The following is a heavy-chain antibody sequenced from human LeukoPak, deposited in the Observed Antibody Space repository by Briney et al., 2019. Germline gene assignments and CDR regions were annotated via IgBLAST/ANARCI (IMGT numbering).Heavy chain of an antibody. CDR2: ISYDGSNK. Sequence: GKSLRLSCAVSGFTFSSYAMHWVRQAPGKGLEWVAVISYDGSNKYYADSVKGRFTISRDNSKNTLYLQMNSLRAEDTAVYYCARVSPLLMPDYWGQGTLVTVSS. J-gene: IGHJ4*02. CDR3: ARVSPLLMPDY. D-gene: IGHD2-15*01. V-gene: IGHV3-30-3*01. CDR1: GFTFSSYA.